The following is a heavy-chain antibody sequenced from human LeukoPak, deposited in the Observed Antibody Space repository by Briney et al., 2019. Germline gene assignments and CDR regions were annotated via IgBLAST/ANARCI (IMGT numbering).Heavy chain of an antibody. CDR2: INVGSGST. J-gene: IGHJ5*02. CDR1: GYTLTNYA. V-gene: IGHV1-3*01. D-gene: IGHD6-19*01. Sequence: ASVKVSCKASGYTLTNYAIHWVRQAPGQRLEWMGWINVGSGSTKYSQRFQGRVNITRDTSANTAHMELSSLRSEDTAVYYCSTSSGWLYSYFDLWGQGTLVTVSS. CDR3: STSSGWLYSYFDL.